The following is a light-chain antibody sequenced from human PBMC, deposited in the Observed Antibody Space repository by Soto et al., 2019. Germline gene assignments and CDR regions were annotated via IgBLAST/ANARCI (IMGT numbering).Light chain of an antibody. Sequence: EIVLTQSPGTLSLSPGERATLSCRASQSVSSSYLAWYQQKPGQAPRLLIYGASSRATGIPDRFSGSGSGTDFTLTINRLEPEDFAVYYCQQYGSSPLFTFVPGTKVDIK. CDR3: QQYGSSPLFT. CDR2: GAS. CDR1: QSVSSSY. V-gene: IGKV3-20*01. J-gene: IGKJ3*01.